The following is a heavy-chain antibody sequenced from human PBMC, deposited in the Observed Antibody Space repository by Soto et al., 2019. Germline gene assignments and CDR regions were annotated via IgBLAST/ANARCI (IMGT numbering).Heavy chain of an antibody. D-gene: IGHD2-15*01. V-gene: IGHV3-48*01. CDR1: GFTFSNYN. CDR2: SSSSSSSI. CDR3: ARGRYCSGHSCYLDY. J-gene: IGHJ4*02. Sequence: GGSLRLSCAASGFTFSNYNMNWVRQAPGKGLEWVSYSSSSSSSIYYADSVKGRFTISRNNAKNSLNLQMDSLRAEDTAMYYCARGRYCSGHSCYLDYWGQGTLVTVSS.